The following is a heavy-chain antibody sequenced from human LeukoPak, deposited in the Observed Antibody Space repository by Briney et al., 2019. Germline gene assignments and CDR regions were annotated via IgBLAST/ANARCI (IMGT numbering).Heavy chain of an antibody. V-gene: IGHV4-34*01. D-gene: IGHD3-3*01. CDR2: INHSGST. J-gene: IGHJ5*02. CDR1: GGSFSGYY. Sequence: SETLSLTCAVYGGSFSGYYWSWIRQPPGKGLEWIGEINHSGSTNYNPSLKSRVTISVDTSMNQFSLKLSSVTAADTAVYYCARGSTYYDFWSGYFNWFDPWGQGTLVTVSS. CDR3: ARGSTYYDFWSGYFNWFDP.